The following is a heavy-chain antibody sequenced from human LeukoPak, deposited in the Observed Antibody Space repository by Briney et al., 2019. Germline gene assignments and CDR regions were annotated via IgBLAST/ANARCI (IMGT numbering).Heavy chain of an antibody. Sequence: RPSGTLSLTCTVSGGSIISGDFYWIWIRQPPGKGLEWIGYIYYSGSTYYNPSLKSLITISVDTSKNQFSLELSSVTAADTAVYYRARGDWSSSIDYWGQGTLVTVSS. CDR1: GGSIISGDFY. CDR3: ARGDWSSSIDY. V-gene: IGHV4-30-4*01. J-gene: IGHJ4*02. D-gene: IGHD6-6*01. CDR2: IYYSGST.